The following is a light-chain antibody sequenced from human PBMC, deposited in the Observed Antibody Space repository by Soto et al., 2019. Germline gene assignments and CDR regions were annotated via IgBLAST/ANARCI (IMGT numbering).Light chain of an antibody. Sequence: DIVMTQSPDSLAVSLGERATINCKSSQSVLYSSNNKNYLAWYQQKPGQPPKLLIYWASTRESGVPDPFSGSGSGTDFTLPISSLQAEDVAVYYCQQYYRIPLRFGQGIKVDIK. J-gene: IGKJ1*01. V-gene: IGKV4-1*01. CDR2: WAS. CDR1: QSVLYSSNNKNY. CDR3: QQYYRIPLR.